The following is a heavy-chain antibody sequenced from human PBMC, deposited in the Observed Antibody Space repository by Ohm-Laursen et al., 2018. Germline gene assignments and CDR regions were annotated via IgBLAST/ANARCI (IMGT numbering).Heavy chain of an antibody. CDR1: GYSFNSQW. D-gene: IGHD3-10*01. CDR3: ALTYGSGIDY. J-gene: IGHJ4*02. CDR2: IYPGDPDT. V-gene: IGHV5-51*01. Sequence: ESLRISCKASGYSFNSQWIGWVRQMPGKGLEWMGIIYPGDPDTRYSPSFQGQVNISADKSISTAYLQWSSLKASDTAMYYCALTYGSGIDYWGQGTLVTVSS.